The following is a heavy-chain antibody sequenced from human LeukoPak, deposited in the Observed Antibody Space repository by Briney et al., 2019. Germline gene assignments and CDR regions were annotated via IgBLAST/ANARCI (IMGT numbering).Heavy chain of an antibody. CDR2: ISSSSSTI. Sequence: GGSLRLSCAASGFTFSSYSMNWVRQAPGKGLEWVSYISSSSSTIYYADSVKGRFTISRDNAKNSLYLQMNSLRAEDTAVYYCARESTPRYCTNGVCSQGFDYWGQGTLVTVSS. CDR1: GFTFSSYS. J-gene: IGHJ4*02. CDR3: ARESTPRYCTNGVCSQGFDY. D-gene: IGHD2-8*01. V-gene: IGHV3-48*01.